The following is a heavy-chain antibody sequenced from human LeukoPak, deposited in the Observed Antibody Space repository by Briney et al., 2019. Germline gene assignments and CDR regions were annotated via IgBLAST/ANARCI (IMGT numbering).Heavy chain of an antibody. Sequence: LSETLSLTCAVYGGSFSAYYWSWIRQPPGKGLEWIGEINHSGSTNYNPSLKSRVTISVDTSKNQFSLKLSSVTAADTAVYYCARSPHSGYYTGCFDYWGQGTLVTVSS. CDR1: GGSFSAYY. V-gene: IGHV4-34*01. CDR2: INHSGST. J-gene: IGHJ4*02. D-gene: IGHD3-22*01. CDR3: ARSPHSGYYTGCFDY.